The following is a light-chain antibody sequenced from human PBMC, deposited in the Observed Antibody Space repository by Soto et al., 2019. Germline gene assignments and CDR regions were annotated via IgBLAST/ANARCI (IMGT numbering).Light chain of an antibody. CDR2: GAS. CDR3: PEYRMWPSSP. Sequence: EKVVTKSPAALSVATGERSSLSLKASQSVSSNLAWYQQKPGQAPRLVIYGASTRASGIPDRFSGSGSGTELTLTISCLQCEPFEVYFCPEYRMWPSSPFGPGTKVDI. J-gene: IGKJ1*01. V-gene: IGKV3-15*01. CDR1: QSVSSN.